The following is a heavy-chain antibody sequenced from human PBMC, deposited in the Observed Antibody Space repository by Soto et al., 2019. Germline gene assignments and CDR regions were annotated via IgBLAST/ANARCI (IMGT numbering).Heavy chain of an antibody. CDR1: GFPFDDYA. CDR3: AKDDCRANCLIEY. D-gene: IGHD2-21*01. J-gene: IGHJ4*01. Sequence: CLRFSCAASGFPFDDYAMHWVRQAPGKGLQWLSHISWSNGNTAYADSVKGRFTISRDNAKNSLYLQMNSLIPDDTAFYYCAKDDCRANCLIEYLGHGIMVTVSS. V-gene: IGHV3-9*01. CDR2: ISWSNGNT.